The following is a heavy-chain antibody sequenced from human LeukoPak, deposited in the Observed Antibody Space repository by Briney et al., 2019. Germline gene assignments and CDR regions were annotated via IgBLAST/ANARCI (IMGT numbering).Heavy chain of an antibody. D-gene: IGHD6-13*01. Sequence: QPGGSLRLSCAASGFTFSSYWMHWVRQAPGKGLVWVSRINSDGSSTSYADSVKGRFTISRDNAKNTLYLQMNSLRAEDTAVYYCARIPTHVAAADYYFDYWGQGTLVTVSS. CDR3: ARIPTHVAAADYYFDY. V-gene: IGHV3-74*01. CDR2: INSDGSST. J-gene: IGHJ4*02. CDR1: GFTFSSYW.